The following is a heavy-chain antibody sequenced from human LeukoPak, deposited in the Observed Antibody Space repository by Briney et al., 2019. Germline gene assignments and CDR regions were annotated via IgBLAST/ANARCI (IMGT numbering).Heavy chain of an antibody. D-gene: IGHD3-22*01. CDR2: ISAYNGSR. J-gene: IGHJ4*02. CDR1: GYTFTSYG. Sequence: ASVKVSCKASGYTFTSYGISWVRQAPGQGLEWMGWISAYNGSRNYAQKFQGRVTMTTDTSTSTAYMELGSLRSDDTAVYYCARERYYDSSGYPSYFDYWGQGTLVTVSS. V-gene: IGHV1-18*01. CDR3: ARERYYDSSGYPSYFDY.